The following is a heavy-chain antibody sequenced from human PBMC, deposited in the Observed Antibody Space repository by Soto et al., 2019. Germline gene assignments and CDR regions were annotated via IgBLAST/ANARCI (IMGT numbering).Heavy chain of an antibody. J-gene: IGHJ6*02. V-gene: IGHV3-21*01. CDR2: ISSSSSYI. CDR3: ASLIIPTTLGGTTASFYYGMDV. CDR1: GFTFSSYS. Sequence: EVQLVESGGGLVKPGGSLRLSCAASGFTFSSYSMNWVRQAPGKGLEWVSSISSSSSYIYYADSVKGRFTISRDNAKHSLYLQMSSLRAEDTAVYYCASLIIPTTLGGTTASFYYGMDVWGQGTTVTVSS. D-gene: IGHD4-4*01.